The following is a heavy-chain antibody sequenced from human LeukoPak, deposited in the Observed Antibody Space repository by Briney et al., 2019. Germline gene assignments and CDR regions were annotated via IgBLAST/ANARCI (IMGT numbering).Heavy chain of an antibody. CDR2: INHSGST. CDR1: GGSFSGYY. J-gene: IGHJ4*02. D-gene: IGHD5-18*01. CDR3: ARGERDTAISY. Sequence: PSETLSLTCAVYGGSFSGYYWSWIRQPPGKGLEWIGEINHSGSTNYNPSLKSRVTISVDTSKNQLSLKLSSVTAADTAVYYCARGERDTAISYWGQGTLVTVSS. V-gene: IGHV4-34*01.